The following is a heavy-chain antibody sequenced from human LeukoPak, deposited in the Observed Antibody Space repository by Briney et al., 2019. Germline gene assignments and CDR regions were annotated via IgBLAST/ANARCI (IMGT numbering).Heavy chain of an antibody. CDR3: ASRDGSGSYYRYFDY. D-gene: IGHD3-10*01. J-gene: IGHJ4*02. V-gene: IGHV3-7*03. Sequence: GGSLRLSSAASGFTFSSYWMSRVRQAPGKGLEWVANIKQDGSEKYYVDSVKGRFTISRDNAKNSLYLQMNSLRAEDTAVYYCASRDGSGSYYRYFDYWGQGTLVTVSS. CDR2: IKQDGSEK. CDR1: GFTFSSYW.